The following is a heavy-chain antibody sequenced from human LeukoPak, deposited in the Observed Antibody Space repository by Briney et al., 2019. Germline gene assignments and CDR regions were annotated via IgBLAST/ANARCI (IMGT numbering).Heavy chain of an antibody. J-gene: IGHJ4*02. CDR1: GYTFTSYS. Sequence: GAAVKVSCKASGYTFTSYSISWVRRAPGQGLEWMGWISPSNGDTSYAQKVQDRVTMTTDTSTTTVYMELRSLTSDDTAIYYCARDSGWELRRFFFDEWGQGTLVTVSS. D-gene: IGHD1-26*01. V-gene: IGHV1-18*04. CDR3: ARDSGWELRRFFFDE. CDR2: ISPSNGDT.